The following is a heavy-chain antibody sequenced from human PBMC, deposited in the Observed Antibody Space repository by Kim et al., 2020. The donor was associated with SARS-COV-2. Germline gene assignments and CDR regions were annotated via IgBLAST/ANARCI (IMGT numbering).Heavy chain of an antibody. J-gene: IGHJ4*02. CDR2: INHSGST. D-gene: IGHD2-15*01. V-gene: IGHV4-34*01. CDR3: ARVRVVIAGTPGGADY. Sequence: SETLSLTCAVYGGSFSGYYWSWIRQPPGKGLEWIGEINHSGSTNYNPSLKSRVTISVDTSKNQFSLKLSSVTAADTAVYYCARVRVVIAGTPGGADYWGQGTLVTVSS. CDR1: GGSFSGYY.